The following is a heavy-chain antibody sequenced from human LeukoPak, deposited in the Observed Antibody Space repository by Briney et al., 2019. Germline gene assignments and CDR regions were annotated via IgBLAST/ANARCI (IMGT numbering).Heavy chain of an antibody. J-gene: IGHJ4*02. V-gene: IGHV3-23*01. CDR1: GGSISSGSYY. CDR2: ISGSGGST. D-gene: IGHD3-10*01. Sequence: PSETLSLTCTVSGGSISSGSYYWGWIRQPPGKGLEWVSAISGSGGSTYYADSVKGRFTISRDNSKNTLYLQMNSLRAEDTAVYYCAQGTFYYGSGSYSYFDYWGQGTLVTVSS. CDR3: AQGTFYYGSGSYSYFDY.